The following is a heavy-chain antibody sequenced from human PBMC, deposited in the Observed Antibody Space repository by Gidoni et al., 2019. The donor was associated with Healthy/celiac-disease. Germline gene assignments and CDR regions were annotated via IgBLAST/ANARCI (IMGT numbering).Heavy chain of an antibody. CDR1: GYTFTSYG. V-gene: IGHV1-18*01. D-gene: IGHD5-18*01. CDR2: ISAYNGNT. J-gene: IGHJ4*02. Sequence: QFHLVQSGAEVKQPGSSVKVSCKASGYTFTSYGISWVRQAPGQGLEWMGWISAYNGNTNYAQKLQGRVTMTTDTSTSTAYMELRSLRSDDTAVYYCARENQLTAMVRFFDYWGQGTLVTVSS. CDR3: ARENQLTAMVRFFDY.